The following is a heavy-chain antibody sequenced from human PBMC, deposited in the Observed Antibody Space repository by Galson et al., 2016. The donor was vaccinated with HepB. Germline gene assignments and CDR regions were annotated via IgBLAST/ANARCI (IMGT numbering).Heavy chain of an antibody. D-gene: IGHD3-10*01. CDR2: ITRTSINI. Sequence: SLRLSCAASGFNISTYPLNWVRQAPGKGLEWVSSITRTSINIHYADSVKGRFTISRDSAKNSLYLQMNSLRAEDTAVYYCARVFLNYDSGTSFDLRGQGTLVTVSS. V-gene: IGHV3-21*01. J-gene: IGHJ4*02. CDR1: GFNISTYP. CDR3: ARVFLNYDSGTSFDL.